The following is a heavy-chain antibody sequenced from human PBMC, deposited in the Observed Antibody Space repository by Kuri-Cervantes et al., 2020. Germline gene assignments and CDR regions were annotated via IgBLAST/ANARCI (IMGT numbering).Heavy chain of an antibody. Sequence: SQTLSLTCVLSVDSVSSTIAAWNWIRQSPSRGLEWLGRTYYRSKWYSNSAVSVKSRVTINPDTSRNQFSLKLSSVTAADTAVYYCVRHFSYYDSSGYYSEYFQHWGQGTLVTVSS. CDR2: TYYRSKWYS. D-gene: IGHD3-22*01. CDR1: VDSVSSTIAA. CDR3: VRHFSYYDSSGYYSEYFQH. V-gene: IGHV6-1*01. J-gene: IGHJ1*01.